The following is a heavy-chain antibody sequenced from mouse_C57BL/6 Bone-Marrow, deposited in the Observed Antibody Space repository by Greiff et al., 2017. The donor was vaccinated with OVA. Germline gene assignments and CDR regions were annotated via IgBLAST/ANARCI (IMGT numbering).Heavy chain of an antibody. J-gene: IGHJ3*01. CDR2: IHPNSGST. CDR1: GYTFTSYW. D-gene: IGHD2-3*01. V-gene: IGHV1-64*01. CDR3: ARCDGYAWFAY. Sequence: QVQLQQPGAELVKPGASVKLSCKASGYTFTSYWMHWVKQRPGQGLEWIGMIHPNSGSTNYNEKFKSKATLTVDKSSSTAYMQLSSLTSEDSAVYYCARCDGYAWFAYWGQGTLDTVSA.